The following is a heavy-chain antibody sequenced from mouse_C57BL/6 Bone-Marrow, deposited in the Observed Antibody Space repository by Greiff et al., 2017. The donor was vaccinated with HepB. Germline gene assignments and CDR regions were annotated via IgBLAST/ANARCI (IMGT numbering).Heavy chain of an antibody. CDR2: IDPNSGGT. Sequence: QVQLQQPGAELVKPGASVKLSCKASGYTFTSYWMHWVKQRPGRGLEWIGRIDPNSGGTKYNEKFKSKATLTVDKTSSTAYMQLSSLTSEDSAVDYCARSEAFPDYDAMDYWGQGTSVTVSS. CDR3: ARSEAFPDYDAMDY. J-gene: IGHJ4*01. V-gene: IGHV1-72*01. D-gene: IGHD6-1*01. CDR1: GYTFTSYW.